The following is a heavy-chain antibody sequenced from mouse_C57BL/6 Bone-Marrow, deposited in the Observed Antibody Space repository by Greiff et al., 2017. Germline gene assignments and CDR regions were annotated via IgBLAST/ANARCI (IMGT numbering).Heavy chain of an antibody. D-gene: IGHD5-1*01. CDR2: FHPYNDDT. J-gene: IGHJ2*01. CDR1: GYTFTTYP. V-gene: IGHV1-47*01. Sequence: QVQLQQSGAELVKPGASVKMSCKASGYTFTTYPIEWMKQNHGKSLAWIGNFHPYNDDTKYNEKFKGKATLTVEQSSTTVYLELSRLTSDDSAVYYRARSSTFYYYVDYWGQGTTLTVSS. CDR3: ARSSTFYYYVDY.